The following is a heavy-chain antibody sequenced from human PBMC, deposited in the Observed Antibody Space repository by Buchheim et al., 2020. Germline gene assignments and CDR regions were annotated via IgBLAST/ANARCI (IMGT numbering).Heavy chain of an antibody. J-gene: IGHJ6*02. CDR2: INHSGST. CDR1: GGSFSGYY. CDR3: ARDGKLLWFGELSALDYYGMDV. V-gene: IGHV4-34*01. Sequence: QVQLQQWGAGLLKPSETLSLTCAVYGGSFSGYYWSWIRQPPGKGLEWIGEINHSGSTNYNPSLESRVTISPNTSKNQFPLKLSSVTAADTAVYYCARDGKLLWFGELSALDYYGMDVWGQGTT. D-gene: IGHD3-10*01.